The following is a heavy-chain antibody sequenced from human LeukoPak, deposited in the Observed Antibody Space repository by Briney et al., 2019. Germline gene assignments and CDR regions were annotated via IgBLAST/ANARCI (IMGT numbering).Heavy chain of an antibody. J-gene: IGHJ4*02. D-gene: IGHD3-22*01. V-gene: IGHV3-48*03. CDR1: EFTFSSSE. CDR3: ARGASDDYACSGYLRPFDY. CDR2: ISSSGSTM. Sequence: GGSLRLSCAASEFTFSSSEMNWVRQAPGKGLEWVSYISSSGSTMYYADSVKGRFTISRDNAKNSLYLQMNSLRAEDTAVYYCARGASDDYACSGYLRPFDYWGQGTLVTVYS.